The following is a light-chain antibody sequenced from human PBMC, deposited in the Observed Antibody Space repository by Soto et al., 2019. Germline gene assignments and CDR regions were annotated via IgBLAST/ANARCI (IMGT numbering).Light chain of an antibody. CDR1: SSNIGAGYD. J-gene: IGLJ2*01. CDR3: QSYDSSLSGVV. Sequence: QSVLTQPPSVSGAPGQRATISCTGSSSNIGAGYDVHWYRQLPGTAPKLLIYDNNKRPSGVPDRFSGSKSGTSASLAITGLQAEDEADYYCQSYDSSLSGVVFGGGTKLTVL. CDR2: DNN. V-gene: IGLV1-40*01.